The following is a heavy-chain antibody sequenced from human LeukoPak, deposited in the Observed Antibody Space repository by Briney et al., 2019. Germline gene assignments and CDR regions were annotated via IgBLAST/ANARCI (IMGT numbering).Heavy chain of an antibody. D-gene: IGHD5-12*01. J-gene: IGHJ4*02. CDR3: ARWSGYDSADY. Sequence: AAVKVSYQASGYTFTSYDISWVRQAPGQGLEWMGWISAYNCNTKYAQKHQRRVTMTTDTSTSTAYMELRSLRSDDTAVYYCARWSGYDSADYWGQGPMVTVSS. V-gene: IGHV1-18*01. CDR1: GYTFTSYD. CDR2: ISAYNCNT.